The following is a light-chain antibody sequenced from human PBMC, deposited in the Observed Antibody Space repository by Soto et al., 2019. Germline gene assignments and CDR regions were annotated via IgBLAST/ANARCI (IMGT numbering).Light chain of an antibody. CDR3: SSYTSTSTSVL. CDR1: SSDVGGYNY. CDR2: EVS. Sequence: QSALTQPASVSGSPGQSITISCIGTSSDVGGYNYVSWYQQHPGKAPKLMIYEVSNRPSGVSHRFSGSKSGNTASLTISGLQAEDEADYYCSSYTSTSTSVLFGGGTQLTVL. V-gene: IGLV2-14*01. J-gene: IGLJ2*01.